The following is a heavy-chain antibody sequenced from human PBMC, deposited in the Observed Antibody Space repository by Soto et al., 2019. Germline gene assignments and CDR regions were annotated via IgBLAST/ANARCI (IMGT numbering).Heavy chain of an antibody. Sequence: ASVKVSCKASGYTFTSYGISWVRQAPGQGLEWMAWINPYNGNTKYAEKFLGRVTVTTDTSTATAYMEVRSLTSDDTAVFYCARVGVGLAAPRVWPYWGQGTPVTSPQ. D-gene: IGHD6-13*01. CDR1: GYTFTSYG. V-gene: IGHV1-18*01. CDR3: ARVGVGLAAPRVWPY. J-gene: IGHJ4*02. CDR2: INPYNGNT.